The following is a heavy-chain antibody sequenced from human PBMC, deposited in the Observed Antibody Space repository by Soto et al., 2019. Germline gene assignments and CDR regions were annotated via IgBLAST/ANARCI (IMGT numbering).Heavy chain of an antibody. CDR1: GFSVSRNY. V-gene: IGHV3-53*02. J-gene: IGHJ4*02. CDR2: VYSGGAT. Sequence: QLVETGGGVIQPGTSLTLSCAASGFSVSRNYMTWVRQAPGKGLEWASFVYSGGATFYADSVKGRFILSRDDSQNTMYLQMNNLRAEDTAVYYCARVPGRLWGRGTLVTVAS. CDR3: ARVPGRL. D-gene: IGHD3-10*01.